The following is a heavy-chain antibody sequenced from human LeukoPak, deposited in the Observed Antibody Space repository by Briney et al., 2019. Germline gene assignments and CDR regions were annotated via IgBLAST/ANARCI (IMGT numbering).Heavy chain of an antibody. V-gene: IGHV1-2*02. Sequence: ASVKVSCEASGYTFTGYYIHWVRQAPGQGLEWMGWINPNSGDTKYAQKFQGRVTMTRDTSISTAYMELSRLRSDDTAVYYCATQRGSYLWGTDFDYWGQGTLVTVSS. CDR3: ATQRGSYLWGTDFDY. D-gene: IGHD3-16*01. CDR2: INPNSGDT. CDR1: GYTFTGYY. J-gene: IGHJ4*02.